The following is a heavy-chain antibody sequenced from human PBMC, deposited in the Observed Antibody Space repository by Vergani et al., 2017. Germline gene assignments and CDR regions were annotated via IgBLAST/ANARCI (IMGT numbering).Heavy chain of an antibody. Sequence: QVQLVQSGAEVKKPGSSVKVSCKASGGTFSSYTISWVRQAPGQGLEWMGRIIPILGIANYAQKFQGRVTITADKSTSTAYMELSSLRSEDTAVYYCARDLGIAVAGFMDYWGQGTLVTVSS. V-gene: IGHV1-69*08. CDR1: GGTFSSYT. CDR3: ARDLGIAVAGFMDY. CDR2: IIPILGIA. D-gene: IGHD6-19*01. J-gene: IGHJ4*02.